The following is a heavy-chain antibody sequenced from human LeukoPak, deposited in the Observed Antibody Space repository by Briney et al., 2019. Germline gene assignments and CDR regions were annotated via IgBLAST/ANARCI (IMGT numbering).Heavy chain of an antibody. D-gene: IGHD6-13*01. CDR3: ARGLRAAAGPYYYYYMDV. CDR1: GFTFSSYG. Sequence: PGRSLRLSCAASGFTFSSYGMHWVRQAPGKGLEWVAVISYDGGNKYYADSVKGRFTISRDNSKNTLYLQMNSLRAEDTAVYYCARGLRAAAGPYYYYYMDVWGKGTTVTVSS. V-gene: IGHV3-30*03. J-gene: IGHJ6*03. CDR2: ISYDGGNK.